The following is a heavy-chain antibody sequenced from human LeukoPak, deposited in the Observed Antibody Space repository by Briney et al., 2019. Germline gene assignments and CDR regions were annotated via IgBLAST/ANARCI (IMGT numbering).Heavy chain of an antibody. CDR2: ISSSSRYT. CDR3: VRERDSFDY. D-gene: IGHD2-15*01. V-gene: IGHV3-11*06. CDR1: VFTPSDVY. J-gene: IGHJ4*02. Sequence: GRCLSPSCAVSVFTPSDVYISWIRQAPGKGLEWVSYISSSSRYTTYAASVKVRFTISRANVKNSLYLQWNILLAEAPAGYFFVRERDSFDYSGQGNPVTASS.